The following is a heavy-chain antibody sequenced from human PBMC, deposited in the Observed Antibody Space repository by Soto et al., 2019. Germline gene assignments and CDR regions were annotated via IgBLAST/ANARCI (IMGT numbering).Heavy chain of an antibody. CDR3: ARDIPKGAYYLDY. CDR1: GFTFSNYW. Sequence: EVKLVESGGGLVQPGGYLRLSCATSGFTFSNYWMTWVRQAPGRGLEWVANISEDGSDKGYVDSVKGRFTIFRDNTGNSLILQMNNLRAEDTAVYYCARDIPKGAYYLDYWGQGTLVTVSS. CDR2: ISEDGSDK. J-gene: IGHJ4*02. V-gene: IGHV3-7*01. D-gene: IGHD1-26*01.